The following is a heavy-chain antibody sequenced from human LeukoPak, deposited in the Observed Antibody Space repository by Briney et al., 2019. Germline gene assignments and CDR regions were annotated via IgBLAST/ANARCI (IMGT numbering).Heavy chain of an antibody. CDR3: ATYSSLNRRESQY. CDR2: ISSSSSYI. Sequence: GGSLRLSCAATGFTFSSYSMNWVRQAPGKGLEWVSSISSSSSYIYYADSVKGRFTISRDNAKNSLYLQMNSLRAEDTAVYYCATYSSLNRRESQYWGQGTLLTVSS. CDR1: GFTFSSYS. J-gene: IGHJ1*01. D-gene: IGHD3-22*01. V-gene: IGHV3-21*04.